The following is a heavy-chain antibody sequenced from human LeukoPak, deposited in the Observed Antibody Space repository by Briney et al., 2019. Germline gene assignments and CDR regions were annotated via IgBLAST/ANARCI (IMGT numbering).Heavy chain of an antibody. CDR2: INSSGGIA. Sequence: PGASLRLSCSISGFTFSSYGMTWVRQAPGQGLDWVSSINSSGGIAYYADSVKGRFTISRDNSRNTLFPQMHSLRAEDTAIYYCAKGQGELRFDPWGQGTLVTVSS. J-gene: IGHJ5*02. D-gene: IGHD1-26*01. V-gene: IGHV3-23*01. CDR1: GFTFSSYG. CDR3: AKGQGELRFDP.